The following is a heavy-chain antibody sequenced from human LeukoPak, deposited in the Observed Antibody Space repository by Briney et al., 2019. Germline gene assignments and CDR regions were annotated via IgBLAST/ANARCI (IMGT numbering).Heavy chain of an antibody. V-gene: IGHV1-69*04. D-gene: IGHD2-15*01. CDR3: ARESQDIVVVVAAETAEYFQH. J-gene: IGHJ1*01. CDR2: IIPILGIA. Sequence: GASVKVSCKASGATFSSYAISWVRQAPGQGLEWMGRIIPILGIANYAQKFQGRVTITADKSTSTAYMELSSLRSEDTAVYYCARESQDIVVVVAAETAEYFQHWGQGTLVTVSS. CDR1: GATFSSYA.